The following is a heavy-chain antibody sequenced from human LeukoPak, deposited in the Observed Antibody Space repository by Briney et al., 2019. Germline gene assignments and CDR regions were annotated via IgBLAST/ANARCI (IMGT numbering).Heavy chain of an antibody. CDR2: IKGKSAGGTT. Sequence: TGESLRLSCAVSGVPFNNAWMSWVRQAPGKGLEWVGRIKGKSAGGTTDYAAPVKGRFTILKDDSENTLYLQMNSLTTEDTAVYYCTWLYSDAFNIWGQGTMVTVFS. J-gene: IGHJ3*02. V-gene: IGHV3-15*01. CDR3: TWLYSDAFNI. D-gene: IGHD2-15*01. CDR1: GVPFNNAW.